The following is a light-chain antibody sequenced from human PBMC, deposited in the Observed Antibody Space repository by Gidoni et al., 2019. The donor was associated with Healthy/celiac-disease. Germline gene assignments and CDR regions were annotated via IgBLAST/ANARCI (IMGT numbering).Light chain of an antibody. J-gene: IGKJ4*01. CDR3: QQRSNWPLT. CDR1: QSVSSY. CDR2: DAS. Sequence: ELVLPQSPATLSLSPGERATLSCRASQSVSSYLAWYQQKLGQAPRLLIYDASNRATGIPARFSGSGSGTDFTLTISSLEPEDFAVYYCQQRSNWPLTFXGXTKVEIK. V-gene: IGKV3-11*01.